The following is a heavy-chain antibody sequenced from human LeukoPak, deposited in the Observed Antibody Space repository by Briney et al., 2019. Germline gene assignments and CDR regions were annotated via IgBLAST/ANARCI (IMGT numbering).Heavy chain of an antibody. D-gene: IGHD6-6*01. CDR2: INSDGSST. Sequence: PGGSLRLSCAASGFTFSSYWMHWVRQAPGKGLVWVSRINSDGSSTSYADSVKGRFTISRDNAKNTLYLQMNSLRADDTAVYYCAREYSSSSGRAFDIWGQGTMVTVSS. V-gene: IGHV3-74*01. CDR1: GFTFSSYW. CDR3: AREYSSSSGRAFDI. J-gene: IGHJ3*02.